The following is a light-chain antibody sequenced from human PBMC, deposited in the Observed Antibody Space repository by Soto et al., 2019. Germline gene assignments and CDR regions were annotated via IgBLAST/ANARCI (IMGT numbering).Light chain of an antibody. J-gene: IGKJ2*01. CDR2: GAS. CDR3: QQYNNWPPYT. Sequence: EIVLTQSPATLSVSPGERATLSCRASESVSSNLDWYQQKPGQAPRLLIYGASTRATGIPARFSGSGSGTEFTLTISSLQSEDFAVYYCQQYNNWPPYTFGQLPKLKIK. CDR1: ESVSSN. V-gene: IGKV3-15*01.